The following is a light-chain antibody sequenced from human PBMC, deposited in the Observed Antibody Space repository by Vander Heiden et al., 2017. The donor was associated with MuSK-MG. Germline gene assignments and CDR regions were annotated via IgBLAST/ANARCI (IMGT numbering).Light chain of an antibody. J-gene: IGKJ4*01. CDR3: QHRSNCPLT. Sequence: EIVLTQSPATLSLSPGERATLSCRARQSVSSYLAWYQQKPGQAPRLLIYDASNRATGIPARFSGSGFGTDFTLTISSLEPEDFAVYYCQHRSNCPLTFGGGTKVEIK. CDR1: QSVSSY. V-gene: IGKV3-11*01. CDR2: DAS.